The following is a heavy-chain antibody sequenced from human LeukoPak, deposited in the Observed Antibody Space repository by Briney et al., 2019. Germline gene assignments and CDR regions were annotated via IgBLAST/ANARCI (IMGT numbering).Heavy chain of an antibody. CDR1: SGSISNNS. D-gene: IGHD3-22*01. CDR3: ARLSGDSSGLAFDF. V-gene: IGHV4-59*01. J-gene: IGHJ4*02. Sequence: SQTLSLTCTVASGSISNNSWSWIRQIPGKGPEWIGSIHYSGSTNYNPSLKSRVTVSVDTSKNQFSLKLSSVTAADTAVYYCARLSGDSSGLAFDFWGQGTLVTVSS. CDR2: IHYSGST.